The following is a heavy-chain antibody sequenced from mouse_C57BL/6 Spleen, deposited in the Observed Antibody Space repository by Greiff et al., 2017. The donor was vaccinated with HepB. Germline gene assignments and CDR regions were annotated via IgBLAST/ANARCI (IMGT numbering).Heavy chain of an antibody. V-gene: IGHV10-1*01. CDR1: GFSFNTYA. J-gene: IGHJ3*01. CDR2: IRSKSNNYAT. D-gene: IGHD1-1*01. CDR3: VTGSRRGAWFAY. Sequence: EVQRVESGGGLVQPKGSLKLSCAASGFSFNTYAMNWVRQAPGKGLEWVARIRSKSNNYATYYADSVKDRFTISRDDSESMLYLQMNNLKTEDTAMYYCVTGSRRGAWFAYWGQGTLVTVSA.